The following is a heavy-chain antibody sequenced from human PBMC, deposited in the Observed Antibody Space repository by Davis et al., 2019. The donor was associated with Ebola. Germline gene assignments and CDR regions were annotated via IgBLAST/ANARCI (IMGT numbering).Heavy chain of an antibody. V-gene: IGHV3-15*07. Sequence: GGSLRLSCAASGFIFNDAWMNWVRQAPGKGLEWVGRIKSKTYGGTTDYAAPVKGRFTISRDNSKNTLYLQMSSLRPEDTAVYYCVKAVWFGESPEGLWGQGSMVTVSS. J-gene: IGHJ4*02. CDR3: VKAVWFGESPEGL. CDR1: GFIFNDAW. CDR2: IKSKTYGGTT. D-gene: IGHD3-10*01.